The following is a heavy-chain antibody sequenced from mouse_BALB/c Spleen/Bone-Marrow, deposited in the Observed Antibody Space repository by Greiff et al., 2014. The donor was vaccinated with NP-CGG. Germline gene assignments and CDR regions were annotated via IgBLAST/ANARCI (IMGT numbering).Heavy chain of an antibody. CDR1: GYSFTTYW. D-gene: IGHD2-4*01. J-gene: IGHJ1*01. V-gene: IGHV1-7*01. CDR3: ARGLRDWYFDV. Sequence: VKLQESGAELAKPGASVKMSCKASGYSFTTYWMHWVNQRPGQGLEWIGYINPFTGYTEYSRKFKDKATLTADKSSSTAYMQLSSLTSEDSTVYYCARGLRDWYFDVWGAGTTVTVSS. CDR2: INPFTGYT.